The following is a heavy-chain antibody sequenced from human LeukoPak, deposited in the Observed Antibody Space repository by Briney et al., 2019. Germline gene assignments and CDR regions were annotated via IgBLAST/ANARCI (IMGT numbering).Heavy chain of an antibody. V-gene: IGHV3-23*01. Sequence: GGSLRLSCAASGFTFSSYAMSWVRQAPGKGLEWVSAISGSGGSTYYADSVEGRFTISRDNSKNTLYLQMNSLRAEDTAVYYCAKGTLRYCSGTDCFDFDYWGQGTLVTVSS. D-gene: IGHD2-2*01. J-gene: IGHJ4*02. CDR2: ISGSGGST. CDR3: AKGTLRYCSGTDCFDFDY. CDR1: GFTFSSYA.